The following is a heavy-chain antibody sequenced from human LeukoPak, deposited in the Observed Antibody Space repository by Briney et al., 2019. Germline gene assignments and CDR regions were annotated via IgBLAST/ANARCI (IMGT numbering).Heavy chain of an antibody. V-gene: IGHV1-69*13. CDR3: ARAGDYGSGSYFFDY. CDR2: TIPFLGTA. J-gene: IGHJ4*02. CDR1: RRTFSPYA. D-gene: IGHD3-10*01. Sequence: VEASYKPLRRTFSPYAISRVRQAPGQGLEWRGGTIPFLGTANYAKRFQGRVTITADESTSTAYMELSSLRTEDTSVSYCARAGDYGSGSYFFDYWGQGTLVTVSS.